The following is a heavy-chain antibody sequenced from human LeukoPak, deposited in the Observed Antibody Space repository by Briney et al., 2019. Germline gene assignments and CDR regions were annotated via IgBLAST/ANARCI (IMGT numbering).Heavy chain of an antibody. CDR2: ISWNSGSI. CDR3: AKDQFSGWSSPFDY. J-gene: IGHJ4*02. Sequence: PGRSLRLSCAASGFTFDDYAMHWVRQAPGKGLEGGSGISWNSGSIGYADSVKGRFTISRDNAKTSLYLQINSLRAEDTALYYCAKDQFSGWSSPFDYWGQGTLVTVSS. CDR1: GFTFDDYA. D-gene: IGHD6-19*01. V-gene: IGHV3-9*01.